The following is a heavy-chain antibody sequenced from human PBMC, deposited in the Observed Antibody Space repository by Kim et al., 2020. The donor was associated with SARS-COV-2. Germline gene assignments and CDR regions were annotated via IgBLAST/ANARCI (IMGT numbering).Heavy chain of an antibody. CDR2: ISYDGSNK. Sequence: GGSLRLSCAASGFTFSSYGMHWVRQAPGKGLEWVAVISYDGSNKYYADSVKGRFTISRDNSKNTLYLQMNSLRAEDTAVYYCAKDQFASRITMVRGAPYYYYCGLDVWRGETTVTVSS. V-gene: IGHV3-30*18. D-gene: IGHD3-10*01. CDR3: AKDQFASRITMVRGAPYYYYCGLDV. J-gene: IGHJ6*04. CDR1: GFTFSSYG.